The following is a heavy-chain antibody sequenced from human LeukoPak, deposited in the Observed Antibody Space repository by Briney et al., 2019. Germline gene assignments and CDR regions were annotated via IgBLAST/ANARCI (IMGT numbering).Heavy chain of an antibody. CDR3: AELGITMIGGV. Sequence: GGSLRLSCAASGFTVSSNYMNWVRQAPGKGLEWVSVIYSGGSTYYADSVKGRFTISRDNSKNTLYLQMNSLRAEDTAVYYCAELGITMIGGVWGKGTTVTISS. CDR2: IYSGGST. V-gene: IGHV3-66*01. CDR1: GFTVSSNY. D-gene: IGHD3-10*02. J-gene: IGHJ6*04.